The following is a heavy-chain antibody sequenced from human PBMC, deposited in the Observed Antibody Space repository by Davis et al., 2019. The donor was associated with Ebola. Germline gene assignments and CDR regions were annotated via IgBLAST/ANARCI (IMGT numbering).Heavy chain of an antibody. V-gene: IGHV5-51*01. CDR1: GYSFTSYW. J-gene: IGHJ5*02. CDR2: IYPGDSDT. D-gene: IGHD3-9*01. CDR3: ARLNYGCYDILTGCEWVDP. Sequence: GESLKISCKGSGYSFTSYWIGWVRQMPGKGLEWMGIIYPGDSDTRYSPSFQGQVTITADKSISTAYLQWSSLKASDTAMYYCARLNYGCYDILTGCEWVDPWGQGTLVTVSS.